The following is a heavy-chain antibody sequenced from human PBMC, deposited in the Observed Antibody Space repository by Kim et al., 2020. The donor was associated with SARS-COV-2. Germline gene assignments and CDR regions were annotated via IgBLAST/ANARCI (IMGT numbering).Heavy chain of an antibody. D-gene: IGHD1-26*01. CDR3: ARGGRALEFDY. Sequence: KSYVDSVKGRFTISRDNAKNSLYLQMNNLRVEDTAVYYCARGGRALEFDYWGQGALVTVSS. J-gene: IGHJ4*02. V-gene: IGHV3-7*01. CDR2: K.